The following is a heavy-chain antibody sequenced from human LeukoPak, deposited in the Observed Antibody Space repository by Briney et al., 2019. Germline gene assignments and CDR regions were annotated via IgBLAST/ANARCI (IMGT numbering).Heavy chain of an antibody. D-gene: IGHD6-13*01. J-gene: IGHJ4*02. CDR2: ISSSGSTI. CDR1: GFTFSDYY. Sequence: GGALRLSCAASGFTFSDYYMSWIRQAPGKGLEWVSYISSSGSTIYYADSVKGRFTISRDNAKNSLYLQMNSLRAEDTAVYYCARGPSSSWYMVDYWGQGTLVTVSS. V-gene: IGHV3-11*01. CDR3: ARGPSSSWYMVDY.